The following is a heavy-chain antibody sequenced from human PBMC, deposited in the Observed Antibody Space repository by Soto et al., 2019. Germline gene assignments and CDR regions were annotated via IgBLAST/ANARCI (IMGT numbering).Heavy chain of an antibody. CDR3: ARDSLAFFDP. Sequence: PSETLSLTCTVSDGSVSSGHYYWTWIRRPPGKGLEWIGYIYSSGSTLYNPSLKSRVIISVDTSMNQFSLKLSSVTAADTAVYYRARDSLAFFDPWGQGTLVTV. V-gene: IGHV4-61*01. D-gene: IGHD5-12*01. J-gene: IGHJ5*02. CDR1: DGSVSSGHYY. CDR2: IYSSGST.